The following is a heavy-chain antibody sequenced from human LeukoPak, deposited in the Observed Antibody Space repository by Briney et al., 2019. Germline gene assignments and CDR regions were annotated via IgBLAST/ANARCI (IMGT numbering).Heavy chain of an antibody. CDR3: ARGDYYESSGYFDY. CDR1: GFTFSSYS. CDR2: ISSSSSTI. J-gene: IGHJ4*02. D-gene: IGHD3-22*01. Sequence: GGSLRLSCAASGFTFSSYSMNWVRQAPGKGLEWVSYISSSSSTIYYADSVKGRFTISRDNAKNSLYLQMNSLRDEDTAVYYCARGDYYESSGYFDYWGQGTLVTVSS. V-gene: IGHV3-48*02.